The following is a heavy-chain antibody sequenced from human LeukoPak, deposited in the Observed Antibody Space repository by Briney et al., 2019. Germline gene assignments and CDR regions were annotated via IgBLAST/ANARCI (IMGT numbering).Heavy chain of an antibody. J-gene: IGHJ5*02. V-gene: IGHV1-2*02. D-gene: IGHD3-10*01. Sequence: GASVKVSCKASGYTFTGYYMHWVRQAPGQGLEWMGWINPNSGGTNYAQKFQGRVTMTRDTSISTAYMELSRLRSDDTAVYYCARDLSVLWFGELYGWFDPWGQGTLVTVSS. CDR2: INPNSGGT. CDR3: ARDLSVLWFGELYGWFDP. CDR1: GYTFTGYY.